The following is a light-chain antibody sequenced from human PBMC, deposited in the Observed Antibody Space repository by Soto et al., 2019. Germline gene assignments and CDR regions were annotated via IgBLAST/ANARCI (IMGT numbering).Light chain of an antibody. CDR1: SSDVGAYSY. Sequence: QSALTQPASVSGSPGQSITISCTGTSSDVGAYSYVSWYQQHPGKAPKLIIYDVSDRPSGISNRFSGSKSDNTASLTISGLQAEDEADYYCSSYTSSSTPLWVFGGGTKLTVL. V-gene: IGLV2-14*01. J-gene: IGLJ3*02. CDR2: DVS. CDR3: SSYTSSSTPLWV.